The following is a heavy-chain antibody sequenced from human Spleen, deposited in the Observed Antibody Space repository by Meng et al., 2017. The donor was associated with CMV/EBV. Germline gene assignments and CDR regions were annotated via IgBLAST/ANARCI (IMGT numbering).Heavy chain of an antibody. V-gene: IGHV3-15*01. CDR3: TTDNSNYFNAFDI. CDR2: IKSKTDGGTT. Sequence: GGSLRLSCAASGFTFSNAWMSWVRQAPGKGLEWVGRIKSKTDGGTTDYAAPVKGRFTISRDDSKNTLYLQMNSLKTEGTAVYYCTTDNSNYFNAFDIWGQGTMVTVSS. CDR1: GFTFSNAW. D-gene: IGHD4-11*01. J-gene: IGHJ3*02.